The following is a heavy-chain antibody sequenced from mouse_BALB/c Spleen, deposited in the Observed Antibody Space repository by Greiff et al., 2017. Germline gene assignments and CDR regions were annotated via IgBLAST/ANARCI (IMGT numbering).Heavy chain of an antibody. V-gene: IGHV3-2*02. CDR2: ISYSGST. CDR3: ASPLLDYGYFDV. Sequence: EVHLVESGPGLVNPSQSLSLTCTVTGYSITSDYAWNWIRQFPGNKLEWMGYISYSGSTSYNPSLKSRISITRDTSKNQFFLQLNSVTTEDTATYYCASPLLDYGYFDVWGAGTTVTVSS. CDR1: GYSITSDYA. J-gene: IGHJ1*01. D-gene: IGHD1-1*01.